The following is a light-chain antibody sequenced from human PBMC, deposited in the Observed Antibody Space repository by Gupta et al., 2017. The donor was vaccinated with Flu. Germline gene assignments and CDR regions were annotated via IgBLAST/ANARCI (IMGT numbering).Light chain of an antibody. V-gene: IGKV2-30*01. CDR1: EGLVYSDGHIY. CDR2: EVS. CDR3: MQGSRWPWA. Sequence: DVVMTQSPLSLSVTLGPAASISCRSSEGLVYSDGHIYLHWFQERPGQSPRRLLYEVSHRESGDPDRFRGSGSSTDFTLKISRVEAEDVEFYYCMQGSRWPWAFGQGTKVEIK. J-gene: IGKJ1*01.